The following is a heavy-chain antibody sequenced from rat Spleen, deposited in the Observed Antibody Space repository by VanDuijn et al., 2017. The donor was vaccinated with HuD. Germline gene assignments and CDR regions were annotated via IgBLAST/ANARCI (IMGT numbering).Heavy chain of an antibody. D-gene: IGHD1-9*01. CDR1: GFTFSDYA. Sequence: ESGGGLVQPGRSLKLSCAASGFTFSDYAMAWVRQAPKKGLEWVATIIYDGSSTYYRDSVKGRFTISRDNAKSTLYLQMDSLRSEDTATYYCARRHYGYTDYFDYWGQGVMVTVSS. CDR3: ARRHYGYTDYFDY. V-gene: IGHV5-17*01. CDR2: IIYDGSST. J-gene: IGHJ2*01.